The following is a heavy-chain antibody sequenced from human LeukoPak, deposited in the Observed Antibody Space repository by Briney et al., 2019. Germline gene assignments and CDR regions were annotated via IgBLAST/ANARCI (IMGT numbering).Heavy chain of an antibody. CDR3: ARGPFYYGSGSYLWFDP. Sequence: RVASVKVSCKASGYTFTGYYMHWVRPAPGQGLEWMGWINPNSGGTNYAQNFQGRVTMTRDTSISTAYMELSRLRSDDTAVYYCARGPFYYGSGSYLWFDPWGQGTLVTVSS. CDR1: GYTFTGYY. J-gene: IGHJ5*02. D-gene: IGHD3-10*01. CDR2: INPNSGGT. V-gene: IGHV1-2*02.